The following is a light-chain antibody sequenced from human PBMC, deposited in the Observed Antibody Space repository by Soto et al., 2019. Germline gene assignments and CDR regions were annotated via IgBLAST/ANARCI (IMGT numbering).Light chain of an antibody. V-gene: IGKV1-12*01. CDR1: QGISGW. J-gene: IGKJ5*01. CDR2: AAS. CDR3: QQASDFPIT. Sequence: DIQMTQSPSSVSASVGDRVTITCRASQGISGWLAWYQQKLGQAPKLLIYAASKVQSGVPSRFTGGESGTDFTLTISSLHPEDSATCYCQQASDFPITFGQGTRLEIE.